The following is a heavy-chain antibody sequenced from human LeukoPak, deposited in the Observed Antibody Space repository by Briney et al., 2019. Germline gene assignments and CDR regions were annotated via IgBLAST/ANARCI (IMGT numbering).Heavy chain of an antibody. Sequence: HPGGSLRLSCAASEFTVSSNYMSWVRQAPGKGLEWVSTIYSGGGTYYADSVKGRFTISRDNSRNTLYLQMNSLRAEDTAVYYCARDRGYYDSSGYHYWGQGTLVTVSS. V-gene: IGHV3-53*01. D-gene: IGHD3-22*01. CDR1: EFTVSSNY. CDR2: IYSGGGT. J-gene: IGHJ4*02. CDR3: ARDRGYYDSSGYHY.